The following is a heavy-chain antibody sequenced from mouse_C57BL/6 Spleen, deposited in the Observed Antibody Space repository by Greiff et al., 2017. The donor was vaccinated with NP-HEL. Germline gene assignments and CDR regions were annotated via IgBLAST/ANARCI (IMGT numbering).Heavy chain of an antibody. CDR1: GFTFSDYY. CDR3: ARKALYYGSSYDYAMDY. Sequence: EVHLVESEGGLVQPGSSMKLSCTASGFTFSDYYMAWVRQVPEKGLEWVANINYDGSSTYYLDSLKSRFIISRDNAKNILYLQMSSLKSEDTATYYCARKALYYGSSYDYAMDYWGQGTSVTVSS. D-gene: IGHD1-1*01. CDR2: INYDGSST. V-gene: IGHV5-16*01. J-gene: IGHJ4*01.